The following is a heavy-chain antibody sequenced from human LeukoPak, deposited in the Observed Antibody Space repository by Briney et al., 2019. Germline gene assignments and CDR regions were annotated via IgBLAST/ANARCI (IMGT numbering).Heavy chain of an antibody. D-gene: IGHD1-26*01. Sequence: PSETLSLTCAVYGESFSGYYWSWVRQPPGKGLEWIGEINQSGTTNYNPSLRSRLTISVDTSKNQFSLNLTSVTAADTAVYYCARGGVSKWELPHTDYWGQGTLVTVSS. CDR3: ARGGVSKWELPHTDY. J-gene: IGHJ4*02. CDR2: INQSGTT. V-gene: IGHV4-34*01. CDR1: GESFSGYY.